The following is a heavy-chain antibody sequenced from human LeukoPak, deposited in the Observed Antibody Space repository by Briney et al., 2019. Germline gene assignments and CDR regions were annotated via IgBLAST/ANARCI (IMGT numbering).Heavy chain of an antibody. CDR1: GGSISSSSYY. Sequence: SETLSLTCTVSGGSISSSSYYWGWIRQPPGKGLEWIGSIYYSGSTYYNPPLKSRVTISVDTSKNQFSLKLSSVTAADTAVYYCARTGPSILEWLYYFDYWGQGTLVTVSS. CDR2: IYYSGST. CDR3: ARTGPSILEWLYYFDY. D-gene: IGHD3-3*01. J-gene: IGHJ4*02. V-gene: IGHV4-39*01.